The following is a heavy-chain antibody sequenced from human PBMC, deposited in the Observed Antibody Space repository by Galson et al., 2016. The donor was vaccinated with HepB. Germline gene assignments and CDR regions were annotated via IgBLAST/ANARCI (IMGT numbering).Heavy chain of an antibody. J-gene: IGHJ6*02. Sequence: QSGAEVKKPGESLKLSCKASGYNFNTYWIAWVRQMPGKGLEFMGMIYPADSDTRYRPSFQGQLTISADKSISTAYLQWSSLKASDTAMYYCAGLDVVVTDNYCYAMDVWGHGTTVTVS. CDR3: AGLDVVVTDNYCYAMDV. CDR2: IYPADSDT. D-gene: IGHD2-21*02. CDR1: GYNFNTYW. V-gene: IGHV5-51*01.